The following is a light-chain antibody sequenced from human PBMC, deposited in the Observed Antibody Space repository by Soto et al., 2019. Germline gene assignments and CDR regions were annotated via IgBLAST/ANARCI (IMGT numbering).Light chain of an antibody. CDR3: QQYNNWPPWT. CDR2: GAS. V-gene: IGKV3-15*01. J-gene: IGKJ1*01. Sequence: EVVMTQSPDTLYVSPGERATLSCRASQSVSSDLAWYQQKPGQAPRLLIYGASTRATGIPARFSGSGSGTEFTLTISSLQSEDFAVYHCQQYNNWPPWTFGQGTRVEI. CDR1: QSVSSD.